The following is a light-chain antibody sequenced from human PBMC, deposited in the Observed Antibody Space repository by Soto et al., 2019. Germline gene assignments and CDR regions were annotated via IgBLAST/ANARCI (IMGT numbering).Light chain of an antibody. CDR1: QTISSW. V-gene: IGKV1-5*03. CDR2: KAS. J-gene: IGKJ1*01. Sequence: DIQMTQSPSTLSGSVGDRVTITCRASQTISSWLAWYQQKPVKAPKLLIYKASTLKSGVPSRFSGSGSGTEFTLTISSLQPDDFATYYCQHYNGYSEAFGQGTKV. CDR3: QHYNGYSEA.